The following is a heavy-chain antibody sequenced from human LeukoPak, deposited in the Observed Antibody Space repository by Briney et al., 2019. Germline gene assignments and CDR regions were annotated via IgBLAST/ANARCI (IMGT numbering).Heavy chain of an antibody. CDR2: ISSSSSYI. CDR1: EFTFSSYT. D-gene: IGHD3-16*02. V-gene: IGHV3-21*06. J-gene: IGHJ4*02. CDR3: GRAGLGSYRPYYFDY. Sequence: PGGSLRLSCAGSEFTFSSYTMNWVRQAPGKGLEWVSSISSSSSYIYYADSVKGRFTISRDNAKNSLSLQMNSLRAEDTAVYYCGRAGLGSYRPYYFDYWGQGTLVTVSS.